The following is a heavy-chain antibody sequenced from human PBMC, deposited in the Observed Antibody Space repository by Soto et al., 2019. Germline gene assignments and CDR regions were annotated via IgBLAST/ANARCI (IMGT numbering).Heavy chain of an antibody. J-gene: IGHJ6*02. V-gene: IGHV1-18*01. CDR3: ARVEGSGGYDYYSYGRDV. D-gene: IGHD3-10*01. CDR1: GYTFTSYG. CDR2: ISAYNGNT. Sequence: QVQLVQSGAEVKKPGASVKVSCKASGYTFTSYGISWVRQAPGQGLEWMGWISAYNGNTNYAQKLQGRVTMTTDTSTSTADMELRSLRSDDTAVYYCARVEGSGGYDYYSYGRDVWGQGTTVTVSS.